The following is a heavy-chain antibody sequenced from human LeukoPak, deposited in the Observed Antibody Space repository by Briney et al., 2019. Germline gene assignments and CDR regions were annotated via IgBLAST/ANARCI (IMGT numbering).Heavy chain of an antibody. V-gene: IGHV5-51*01. CDR1: GHSFTSYW. Sequence: GESLKISCKGSGHSFTSYWIGWVRQMPGKGLEWMGIIYPGDSDTRYSPSFQGQVTISADKSISTAYLQWSSLKASDTAMYYCARLGVNHYDTLFLFDYWGQGTLVSVSS. J-gene: IGHJ4*02. D-gene: IGHD3-22*01. CDR3: ARLGVNHYDTLFLFDY. CDR2: IYPGDSDT.